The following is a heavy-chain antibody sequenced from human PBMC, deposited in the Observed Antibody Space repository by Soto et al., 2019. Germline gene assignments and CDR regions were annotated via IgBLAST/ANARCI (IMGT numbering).Heavy chain of an antibody. V-gene: IGHV6-1*01. CDR3: ARKTAGP. J-gene: IGHJ5*02. Sequence: TLSLPYAISVDTVSSNSASWNWIRQSPSRGLEWLGRTYYRSKWYNDYAVSVKSRITINPDTSKNQFSLKLSSVTAADTAVYYCARKTAGPWGQGTLVTVSS. CDR1: VDTVSSNSAS. CDR2: TYYRSKWYN.